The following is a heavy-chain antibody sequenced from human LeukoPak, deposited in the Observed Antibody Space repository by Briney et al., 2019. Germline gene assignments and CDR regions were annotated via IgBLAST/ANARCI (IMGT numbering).Heavy chain of an antibody. CDR2: MNPNSGNT. V-gene: IGHV1-8*03. Sequence: ASVKVSCKASGYTFTSYDINWVRQATGQGLEWMGWMNPNSGNTGYAQKFQGRVTITRNTSISTAYMELSSLRSEDTAVYYCARVVGELLQLADAFDIWGQGAMVTVSS. CDR3: ARVVGELLQLADAFDI. J-gene: IGHJ3*02. CDR1: GYTFTSYD. D-gene: IGHD1-26*01.